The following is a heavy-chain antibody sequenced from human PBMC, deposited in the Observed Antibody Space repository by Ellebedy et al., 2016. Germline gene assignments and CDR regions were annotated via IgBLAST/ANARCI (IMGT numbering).Heavy chain of an antibody. CDR1: GYTFNHYG. CDR2: ISAYDGNT. CDR3: AAAYCGGDCYGTYYYYYGMDV. J-gene: IGHJ6*02. D-gene: IGHD2-21*02. Sequence: ASVKVSCXASGYTFNHYGFSWVRQAPGQGLEWMGWISAYDGNTKYAQKLQGRVTMTTDTSTSTAYMELRSLRSDDTAVYYWAAAYCGGDCYGTYYYYYGMDVWGHGTTVTVSS. V-gene: IGHV1-18*01.